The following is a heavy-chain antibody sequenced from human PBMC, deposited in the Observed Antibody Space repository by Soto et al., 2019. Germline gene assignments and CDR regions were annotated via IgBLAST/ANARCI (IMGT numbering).Heavy chain of an antibody. CDR2: IYYSGST. J-gene: IGHJ6*03. CDR1: GGSISSYY. D-gene: IGHD4-4*01. Sequence: SETLSLTCTVSGGSISSYYWSWIRQPPWKGLEWIGYIYYSGSTNYNPSLKSRVTISVDTSKNQFSLKLSSVTAADTAVYYCVRGRYSQYYYYYMDVWGKGTTVTVS. CDR3: VRGRYSQYYYYYMDV. V-gene: IGHV4-59*01.